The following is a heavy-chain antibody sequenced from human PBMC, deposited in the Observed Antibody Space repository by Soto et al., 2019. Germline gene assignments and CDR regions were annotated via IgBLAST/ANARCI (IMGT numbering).Heavy chain of an antibody. J-gene: IGHJ4*02. CDR2: IWYDGSNK. Sequence: QVQLVESGGGVVQPGRSLRLSCAASGFTFSSYGMHWVRQAPGKGLEWVAVIWYDGSNKYYADSVKGRFTISRDNSKNTLYLQMNSLRAEDTAVYYCARSLTSGYKGSYFDYWGQGTLVTVSS. CDR1: GFTFSSYG. D-gene: IGHD3-22*01. V-gene: IGHV3-33*01. CDR3: ARSLTSGYKGSYFDY.